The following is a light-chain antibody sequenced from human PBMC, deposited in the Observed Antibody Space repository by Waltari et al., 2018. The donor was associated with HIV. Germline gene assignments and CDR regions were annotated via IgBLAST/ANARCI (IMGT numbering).Light chain of an antibody. J-gene: IGKJ2*03. CDR2: LGS. CDR3: MQGLQTPYS. Sequence: EIVMTQSPLSLRVTPGESASFTCRSSQSLLQSNGYKYLDWYLRKPGQSPQLLIYLGSNRAPGVSDRFSGSGSGTDFTLKISRVEAEDVGVYYCMQGLQTPYSFGQGTKLEIK. CDR1: QSLLQSNGYKY. V-gene: IGKV2-28*01.